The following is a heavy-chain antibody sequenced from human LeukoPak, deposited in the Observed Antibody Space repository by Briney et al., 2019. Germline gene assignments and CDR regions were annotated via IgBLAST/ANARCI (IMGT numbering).Heavy chain of an antibody. V-gene: IGHV1-18*01. CDR3: ARAGYSYGYDAFDI. Sequence: ASVKVSCKASGYTFTSYGISWVRQAPGQGLEWMGWISAYNGNTNYAQKLQGRVTMTTDTSTSTAYMELRGLRSDDTAVYYCARAGYSYGYDAFDIWGQGTMVTVSS. D-gene: IGHD5-18*01. CDR1: GYTFTSYG. J-gene: IGHJ3*02. CDR2: ISAYNGNT.